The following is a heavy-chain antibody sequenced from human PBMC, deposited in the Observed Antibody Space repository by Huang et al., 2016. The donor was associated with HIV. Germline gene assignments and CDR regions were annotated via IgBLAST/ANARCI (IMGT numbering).Heavy chain of an antibody. J-gene: IGHJ4*02. Sequence: QVQLQESGRGLVQPSETLSLTCTVSGGSFSSSFYYWGWIRQSPGKGVEWMGSMYYSGSTYYNPSRKGRVTRSADTFNSQVSLKLTSVTAADSAVYYCVRHRPNYDFWSGYYPYFDDWGQGTLVTVSS. CDR1: GGSFSSSFYY. V-gene: IGHV4-39*01. CDR3: VRHRPNYDFWSGYYPYFDD. CDR2: MYYSGST. D-gene: IGHD3-3*01.